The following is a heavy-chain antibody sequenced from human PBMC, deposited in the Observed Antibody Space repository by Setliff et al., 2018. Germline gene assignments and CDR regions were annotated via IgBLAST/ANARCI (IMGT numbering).Heavy chain of an antibody. CDR3: ARDRTVTTDYYYYYMDV. V-gene: IGHV1-69*13. D-gene: IGHD4-17*01. CDR1: GGTFSSYA. J-gene: IGHJ6*03. Sequence: SVKVSCKASGGTFSSYAISWVRQAPGQGLEWMGGIIPIFGTANYAQKFQGRVTITADESTSTAYMELSSLRSEDTAVCYCARDRTVTTDYYYYYMDVWGKGTTVTVSS. CDR2: IIPIFGTA.